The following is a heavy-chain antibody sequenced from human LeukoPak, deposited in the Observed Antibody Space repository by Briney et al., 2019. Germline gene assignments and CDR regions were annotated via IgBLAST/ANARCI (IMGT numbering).Heavy chain of an antibody. D-gene: IGHD1-26*01. CDR2: TYYRSKWYN. CDR1: DYSVSSDSAA. J-gene: IGHJ6*03. V-gene: IGHV6-1*01. CDR3: ARGPSLVGYYYIDV. Sequence: SQTLSLTCAISDYSVSSDSAAWNWVRQSPSRGLEWLGKTYYRSKWYNDYAVSVKSRITINPDTSKNQFPLQLNSVTPEDTAVYYCARGPSLVGYYYIDVWGKGTTVTVSS.